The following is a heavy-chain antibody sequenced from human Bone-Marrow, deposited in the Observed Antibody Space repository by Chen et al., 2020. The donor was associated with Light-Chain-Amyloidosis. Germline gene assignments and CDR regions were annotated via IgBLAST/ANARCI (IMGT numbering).Heavy chain of an antibody. D-gene: IGHD5-12*01. Sequence: EVQLEQSGPEVKKPGESLKISCKGSGYTFPNYWIGWVRQMPGKGLEWMGVIYPDDSDARTSPSFEGQVTISADKSITTAYLQWRSRKASDTAMYYCARRRDGYNFDYWGQGTWSPSP. V-gene: IGHV5-51*01. CDR1: GYTFPNYW. CDR3: ARRRDGYNFDY. CDR2: IYPDDSDA. J-gene: IGHJ4*02.